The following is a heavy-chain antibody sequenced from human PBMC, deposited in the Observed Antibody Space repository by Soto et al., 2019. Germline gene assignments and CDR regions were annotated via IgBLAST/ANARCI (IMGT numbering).Heavy chain of an antibody. Sequence: ASVKVSCKASGYTFTSYAMHWVRQAPGQRLEWMGWINAGNGNTKYSQKFQGRVTITRDTSASTAYMELSSLRSEDTAVYYCARYYDSSGYYYFDYWGQGTLVTVSS. CDR1: GYTFTSYA. V-gene: IGHV1-3*01. CDR2: INAGNGNT. J-gene: IGHJ4*02. CDR3: ARYYDSSGYYYFDY. D-gene: IGHD3-22*01.